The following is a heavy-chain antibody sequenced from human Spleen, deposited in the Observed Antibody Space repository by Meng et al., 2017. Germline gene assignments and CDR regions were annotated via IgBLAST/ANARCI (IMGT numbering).Heavy chain of an antibody. V-gene: IGHV3-30*01. CDR2: ISYDGSNK. CDR3: ARDLAYYDILTGSSI. D-gene: IGHD3-9*01. Sequence: GESLKISCAASGFTFSSYAMHWVRQAPGKGLEWVAVISYDGSNKYYADSVKGRFTISRDNSKNTLYLQMNSLRAEDTAVYYCARDLAYYDILTGSSIWGQGKRV. J-gene: IGHJ3*02. CDR1: GFTFSSYA.